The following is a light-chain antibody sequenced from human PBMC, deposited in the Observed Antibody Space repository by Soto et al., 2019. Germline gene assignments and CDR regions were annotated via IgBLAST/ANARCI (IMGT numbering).Light chain of an antibody. V-gene: IGKV3-11*01. J-gene: IGKJ4*01. CDR2: DAS. CDR1: QSVSSY. CDR3: QQRSNWPST. Sequence: EIVLTQSPATLSFSPGERATLSCRASQSVSSYFAWYQQKPGQAPRLLIYDASNRATGIPARFSGSGSGTDFALTISSLEPEDFAVYYCQQRSNWPSTFGGGTKVEIK.